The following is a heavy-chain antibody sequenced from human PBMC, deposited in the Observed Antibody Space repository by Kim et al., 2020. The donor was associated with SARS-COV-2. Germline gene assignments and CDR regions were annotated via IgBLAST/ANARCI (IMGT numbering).Heavy chain of an antibody. V-gene: IGHV7-4-1*02. Sequence: YAQAFPGRFVFSLDTSVSTAYLQISSLKAEDTAVYYCARDRYCSSTSCYDYWGQGTLVTVSS. J-gene: IGHJ4*02. D-gene: IGHD2-2*01. CDR3: ARDRYCSSTSCYDY.